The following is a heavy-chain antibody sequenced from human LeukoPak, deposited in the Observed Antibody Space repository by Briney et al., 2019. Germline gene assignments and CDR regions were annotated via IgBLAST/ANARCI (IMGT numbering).Heavy chain of an antibody. Sequence: IPGGSLRLSCAASGFTFSSYSMNWVRQAPGKGLEWVSSISSSSSYIYYADSVKGRFTISRDNAKNSLYLQMHSLRAEDTAVYYCARDSPSNGDYAIDYWGQGTLVTVSS. V-gene: IGHV3-21*01. CDR2: ISSSSSYI. CDR3: ARDSPSNGDYAIDY. J-gene: IGHJ4*02. D-gene: IGHD4-17*01. CDR1: GFTFSSYS.